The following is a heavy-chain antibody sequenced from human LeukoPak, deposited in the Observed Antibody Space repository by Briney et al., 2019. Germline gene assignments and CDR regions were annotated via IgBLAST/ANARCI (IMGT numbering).Heavy chain of an antibody. Sequence: ETLSLTCTVSGGSISSYYWSWIRQPSGKGLEWIGSIYHSGSTYYNPSLKSRVTISVDTSKNQFSLRLSSVTAADTAVYYCARRANSGSTKGAFDIWGQGTMVTVSS. D-gene: IGHD1-26*01. J-gene: IGHJ3*02. CDR2: IYHSGST. V-gene: IGHV4-59*08. CDR3: ARRANSGSTKGAFDI. CDR1: GGSISSYY.